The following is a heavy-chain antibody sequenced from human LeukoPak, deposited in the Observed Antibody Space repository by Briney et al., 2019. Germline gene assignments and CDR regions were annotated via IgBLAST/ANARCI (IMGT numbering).Heavy chain of an antibody. D-gene: IGHD3-22*01. J-gene: IGHJ4*02. CDR3: ARASYSYDINGWVPFDY. V-gene: IGHV4-39*07. CDR2: IYYSGST. CDR1: VGSISSSSYY. Sequence: SETLSLTCTVSVGSISSSSYYWGWIRQPPGKGLEWIGSIYYSGSTYYNPSLKSRVTISVDTSKNQFSLKLSSVTAADAAVYYCARASYSYDINGWVPFDYWGQGTLVTVSS.